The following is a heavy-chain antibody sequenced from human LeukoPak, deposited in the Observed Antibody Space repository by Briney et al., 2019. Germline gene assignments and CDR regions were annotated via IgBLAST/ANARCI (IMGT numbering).Heavy chain of an antibody. Sequence: GGSLRLSCAASGFTFSSYSMNWVRQAPGKGLEWVSSSSSSSSYIYYADSVKGRFTISRDNAKNSLYLQMNSLRAEDTAVYYCARSDSGWSQIDYWGQGTLVTVSS. D-gene: IGHD6-19*01. CDR2: SSSSSSYI. J-gene: IGHJ4*02. V-gene: IGHV3-21*01. CDR3: ARSDSGWSQIDY. CDR1: GFTFSSYS.